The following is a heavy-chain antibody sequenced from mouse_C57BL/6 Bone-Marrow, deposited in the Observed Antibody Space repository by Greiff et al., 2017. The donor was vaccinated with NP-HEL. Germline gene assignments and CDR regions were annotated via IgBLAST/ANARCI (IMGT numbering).Heavy chain of an antibody. V-gene: IGHV1-18*01. CDR1: GYTFTDYN. CDR3: ARGRLLRPYWYFDV. J-gene: IGHJ1*03. D-gene: IGHD1-2*01. Sequence: VQLQQSGPELVKPGASVKIPCKASGYTFTDYNMDWVKQSHGKSLEWIGDINPNNGGTIYNQKFKGKATVTVDKSSSTAYMELRSLTSEDTAVYYCARGRLLRPYWYFDVWGTGTTVTVSS. CDR2: INPNNGGT.